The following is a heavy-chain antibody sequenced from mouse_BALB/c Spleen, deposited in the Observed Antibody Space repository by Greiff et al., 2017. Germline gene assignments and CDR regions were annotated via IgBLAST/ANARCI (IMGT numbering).Heavy chain of an antibody. CDR1: GFTFTDYY. CDR3: ARDMYGNYLYYYAMDY. J-gene: IGHJ4*01. D-gene: IGHD2-10*02. CDR2: IRNKANGYTT. V-gene: IGHV7-3*02. Sequence: EVQLVESGGGLVQPGGSLRLSCATSGFTFTDYYMSWVRQPPGKALEWLGFIRNKANGYTTEYSASVKGRFTISRDNSQSILYLQMNTLRAEDSATYYCARDMYGNYLYYYAMDYWGQGTSVTVSS.